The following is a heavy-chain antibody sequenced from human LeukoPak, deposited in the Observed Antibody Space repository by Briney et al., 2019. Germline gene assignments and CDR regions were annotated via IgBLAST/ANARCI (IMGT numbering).Heavy chain of an antibody. D-gene: IGHD3-10*02. CDR2: ISSSGSTI. J-gene: IGHJ6*04. V-gene: IGHV3-48*03. CDR3: AELGITMIGGV. Sequence: GGSLRLSCAPSGFTLRSYDMNWVRQAPGKGLEWVSFISSSGSTIYYADSVKGRFTIPRDNAKNSLYLQMNSLRAEDTAVYYCAELGITMIGGVWGKGTTVTISS. CDR1: GFTLRSYD.